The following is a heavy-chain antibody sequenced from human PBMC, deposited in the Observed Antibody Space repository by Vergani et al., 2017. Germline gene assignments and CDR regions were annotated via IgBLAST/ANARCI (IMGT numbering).Heavy chain of an antibody. CDR3: ARDSTVRYSYGYFYYGMDV. CDR2: IWYDGSNK. CDR1: GFTFSSYG. V-gene: IGHV3-33*01. D-gene: IGHD5-18*01. J-gene: IGHJ6*02. Sequence: QVQLVESGGGVVQPGRSLRLSCAASGFTFSSYGMHWVRQAPGKGLEWVAVIWYDGSNKYYADSVKGRFTISRDNSKNTLYLQMNSLIAEDTAVYYCARDSTVRYSYGYFYYGMDVWGQGTTVTVSS.